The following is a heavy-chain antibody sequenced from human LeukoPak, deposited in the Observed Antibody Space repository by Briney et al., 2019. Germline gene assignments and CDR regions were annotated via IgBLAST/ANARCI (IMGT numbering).Heavy chain of an antibody. CDR1: GYTFTGYY. CDR2: INPNSGGT. Sequence: ASVKVSCKASGYTFTGYYMHWVRQPPGQGLEWMGWINPNSGGTNYAQKFQGRVTMTRDRSISTAYMELSRLRSDDTAVYYYARGGYTVNKGFDYWGQGTLVTVSS. CDR3: ARGGYTVNKGFDY. D-gene: IGHD4-17*01. J-gene: IGHJ4*02. V-gene: IGHV1-2*02.